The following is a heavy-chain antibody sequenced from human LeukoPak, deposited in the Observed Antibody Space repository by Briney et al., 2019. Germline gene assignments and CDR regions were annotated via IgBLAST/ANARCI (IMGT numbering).Heavy chain of an antibody. Sequence: ASVKVSCKASGYTFTGYYMHWVRQAPGQGLEWMGWINPNSGGTNYAQKFQGRVTMTRDTSISTAYMELSRLRSDDTAVYYRAGIAVAGEPFDYWGQGTLVTVSS. CDR1: GYTFTGYY. CDR2: INPNSGGT. V-gene: IGHV1-2*02. J-gene: IGHJ4*02. CDR3: AGIAVAGEPFDY. D-gene: IGHD6-19*01.